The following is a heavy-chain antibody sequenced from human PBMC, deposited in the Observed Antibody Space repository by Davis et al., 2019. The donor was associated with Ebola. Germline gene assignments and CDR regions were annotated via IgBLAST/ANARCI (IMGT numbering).Heavy chain of an antibody. J-gene: IGHJ4*02. CDR1: GLTFSGSA. CDR2: IRSKANSYAT. CDR3: SAAYCSSTSCYTEDY. D-gene: IGHD2-2*02. Sequence: GESLKISCAASGLTFSGSAMHWVRQASGKGLEWVGRIRSKANSYATAYAASVKGRFTISRDDSKNTAYLQMNSLKTEDTAVYYCSAAYCSSTSCYTEDYWGQGTLVTVSS. V-gene: IGHV3-73*01.